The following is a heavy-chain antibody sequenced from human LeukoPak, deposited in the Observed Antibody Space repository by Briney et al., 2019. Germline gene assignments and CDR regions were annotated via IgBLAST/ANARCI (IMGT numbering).Heavy chain of an antibody. CDR3: ARDPVVVTPHAFDI. CDR1: GGSISSYY. CDR2: IYTSGST. V-gene: IGHV4-4*07. Sequence: SETLSLTCTVSGGSISSYYWSWIRQPAGKGLEWIGRIYTSGSTNYNPSLKSRVTMSVDASKNQFSLKLSPVTAADTAVYYCARDPVVVTPHAFDIWGQGTMVTVSS. J-gene: IGHJ3*02. D-gene: IGHD4-23*01.